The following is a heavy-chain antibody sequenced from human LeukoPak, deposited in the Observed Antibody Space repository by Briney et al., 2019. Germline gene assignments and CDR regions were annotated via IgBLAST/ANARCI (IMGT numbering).Heavy chain of an antibody. CDR3: ARDDDWNYEDS. Sequence: GGSLRLSCAASGFTFSDYNMNWVRQSPEKGLEWVSSITSGTTYIYYADSVRGRFTLSRDNAKNSLYLQMNSLRAEDTAIYFCARDDDWNYEDSWGQGTLVTVSS. CDR2: ITSGTTYI. V-gene: IGHV3-21*01. D-gene: IGHD1-7*01. J-gene: IGHJ4*02. CDR1: GFTFSDYN.